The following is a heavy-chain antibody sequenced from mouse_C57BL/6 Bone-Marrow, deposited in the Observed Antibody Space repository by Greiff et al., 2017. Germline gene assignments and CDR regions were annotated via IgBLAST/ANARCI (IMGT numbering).Heavy chain of an antibody. CDR3: AMDYDVKYFDV. CDR2: IDPSESET. D-gene: IGHD2-4*01. V-gene: IGHV1-52*01. CDR1: GYTFTSYW. J-gene: IGHJ1*03. Sequence: QVQLQQPGAELVRPGSSVKLSCKASGYTFTSYWMHWVKQRPLQGLEWNGNIDPSESETHYNQKFKDKATLTVDKSSSTAYMQLSSLTSEDAAVYYCAMDYDVKYFDVWGTGTTVTVSS.